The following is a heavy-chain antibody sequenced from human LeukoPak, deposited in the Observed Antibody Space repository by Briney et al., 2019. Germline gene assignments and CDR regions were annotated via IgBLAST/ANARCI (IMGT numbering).Heavy chain of an antibody. J-gene: IGHJ6*03. V-gene: IGHV1-18*01. CDR2: ISAYNGNT. CDR3: ARAASRGLRYFDWLGEDYYYMDV. D-gene: IGHD3-9*01. Sequence: ASVKVSCKASGYTFTSYGISWVRQAPGQGLEWMGWISAYNGNTNYAQKLQGRVTMTTDTSTSTACMELRSLRSDDTAVYYCARAASRGLRYFDWLGEDYYYMDVWGKGTTVTVSS. CDR1: GYTFTSYG.